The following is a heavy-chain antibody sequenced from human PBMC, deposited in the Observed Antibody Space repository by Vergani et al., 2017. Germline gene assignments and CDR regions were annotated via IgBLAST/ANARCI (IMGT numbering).Heavy chain of an antibody. D-gene: IGHD4-17*01. Sequence: QVQLEESGPGLVKPSQTLSLTCTVSGGSISSGGYYWSWIRQHPGKGLEWIGYIYYSGSTHYNPSLKSRVTISVDTSKNQFSLKLSSVTAADTAVYYCARDGRENSDYGYFDYWGQGTLVTVSS. V-gene: IGHV4-31*03. CDR3: ARDGRENSDYGYFDY. CDR2: IYYSGST. CDR1: GGSISSGGYY. J-gene: IGHJ4*02.